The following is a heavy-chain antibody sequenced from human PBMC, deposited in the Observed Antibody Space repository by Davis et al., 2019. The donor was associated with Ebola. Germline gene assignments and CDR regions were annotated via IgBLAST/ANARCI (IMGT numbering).Heavy chain of an antibody. J-gene: IGHJ3*01. CDR2: IYDSGNT. V-gene: IGHV4-34*01. D-gene: IGHD4-23*01. CDR1: GGSFSGGF. Sequence: PSETLSLTCAVYGGSFSGGFWSWIRQPPGKGLEWIGEIYDSGNTNYNPSLKSRVTIFSDTSKNSFSLRLTSVTASDTAIYFCARDNDPYGGRYKYRPPYAFDLWGQGTKVAVSS. CDR3: ARDNDPYGGRYKYRPPYAFDL.